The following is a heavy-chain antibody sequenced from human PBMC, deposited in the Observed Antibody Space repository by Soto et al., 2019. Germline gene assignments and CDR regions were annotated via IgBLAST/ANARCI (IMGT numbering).Heavy chain of an antibody. V-gene: IGHV3-48*03. J-gene: IGHJ3*02. CDR3: AGERELTYAPYDAFNI. Sequence: EEQLVESGGGLVQPGGSLRLSCISSGFALDTYDMSWVRQAPGKALEWISHIGTGGDRIYYADSVKGRFTISRDNARNSLYLQMSGLRDDDTALYYCAGERELTYAPYDAFNIWGQGTLVTVSS. CDR1: GFALDTYD. CDR2: IGTGGDRI. D-gene: IGHD2-8*01.